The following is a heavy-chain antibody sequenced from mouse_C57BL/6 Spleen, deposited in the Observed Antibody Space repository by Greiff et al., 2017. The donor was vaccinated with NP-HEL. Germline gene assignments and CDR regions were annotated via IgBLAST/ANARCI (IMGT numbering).Heavy chain of an antibody. CDR3: ARSGSHYGLDY. D-gene: IGHD1-1*02. CDR2: IDPSDSYT. CDR1: GYTFTSYW. Sequence: QVQLQQPGAELVMPGASVKLSCKASGYTFTSYWMHWVKQRPGQGLEWIGEIDPSDSYTNYNQKFKGKSTLTVDKSSSTAYMQLSSLTSEDSAVYYCARSGSHYGLDYWGQGTTLTVSS. J-gene: IGHJ2*01. V-gene: IGHV1-69*01.